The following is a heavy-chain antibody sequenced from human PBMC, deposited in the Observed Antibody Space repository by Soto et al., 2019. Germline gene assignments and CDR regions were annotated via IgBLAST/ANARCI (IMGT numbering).Heavy chain of an antibody. CDR1: DFTFSNAW. J-gene: IGHJ4*02. Sequence: LRLSCAASDFTFSNAWINWVRQAPGKGLVWVSCISTDGSITNYADSVKGRFTVSRDNAKNTLYLQMNSLRAEDTALYYCARDTDGLHYWGQGTMVTVSS. V-gene: IGHV3-74*01. CDR3: ARDTDGLHY. CDR2: ISTDGSIT.